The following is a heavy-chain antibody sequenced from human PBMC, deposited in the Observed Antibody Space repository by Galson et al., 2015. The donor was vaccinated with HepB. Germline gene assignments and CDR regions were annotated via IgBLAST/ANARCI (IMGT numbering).Heavy chain of an antibody. CDR2: MNPNSGNT. CDR3: ARVHDYGDFNWFDP. Sequence: SVKVSCKASGYTFTSYDINWVRQATGQGLEWMGWMNPNSGNTGYAQKFQGRVTMTRNTSISTAYMELGSLRSEDTAVYYCARVHDYGDFNWFDPWGQGTLVTVSS. J-gene: IGHJ5*02. V-gene: IGHV1-8*01. CDR1: GYTFTSYD. D-gene: IGHD4-17*01.